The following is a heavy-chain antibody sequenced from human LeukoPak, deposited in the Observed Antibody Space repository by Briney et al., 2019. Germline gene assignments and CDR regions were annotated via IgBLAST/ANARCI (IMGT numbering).Heavy chain of an antibody. D-gene: IGHD3-10*01. CDR3: TRDGTVVRGLPRRARTFYGMDV. CDR2: IDTAGDT. CDR1: GFTFSNYD. V-gene: IGHV3-13*01. J-gene: IGHJ6*02. Sequence: PGGSLRLSCAASGFTFSNYDMHWVRQATGKGLEWVSGIDTAGDTYYPGSVKGRFTISRENAENSLYLQVNSLRAEDTAVYYCTRDGTVVRGLPRRARTFYGMDVWGQGTTVAVSS.